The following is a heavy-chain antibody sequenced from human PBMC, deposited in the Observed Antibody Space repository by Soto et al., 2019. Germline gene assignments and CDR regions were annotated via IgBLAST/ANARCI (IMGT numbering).Heavy chain of an antibody. V-gene: IGHV4-39*01. CDR2: IYYSGST. Sequence: PSETLSLTCTVSGGSISSSSYYWGWIRQPPGKGLEWIGSIYYSGSTYYNPSLKSRVTISVDTSKNQFSLKLSSVTAADTAVYYCARHDSSGLDAFDIWGQGTMVTVSS. D-gene: IGHD3-22*01. CDR3: ARHDSSGLDAFDI. CDR1: GGSISSSSYY. J-gene: IGHJ3*02.